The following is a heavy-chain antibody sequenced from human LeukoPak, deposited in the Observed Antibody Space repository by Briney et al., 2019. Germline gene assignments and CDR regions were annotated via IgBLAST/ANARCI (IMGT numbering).Heavy chain of an antibody. CDR1: GGTFSSYA. D-gene: IGHD1-26*01. V-gene: IGHV1-69*05. J-gene: IGHJ3*02. CDR3: ARGAVGAQAALDI. CDR2: IIPIFGTA. Sequence: ASVNVSCKASGGTFSSYAISWVRQAPGQGLEWMGGIIPIFGTANYAQKFQGRVTITTDESTSTAYMELSSLRSEDTAVYYCARGAVGAQAALDIWGQGTMVTVSS.